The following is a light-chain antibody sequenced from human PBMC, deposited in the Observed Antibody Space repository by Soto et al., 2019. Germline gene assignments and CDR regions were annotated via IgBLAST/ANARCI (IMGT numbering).Light chain of an antibody. CDR2: GAS. CDR1: QSLSSN. V-gene: IGKV3-15*01. CDR3: QQHNNWPPIT. Sequence: EIVMTQSPATLSVSPGERVTLSCRASQSLSSNLAWYQQKPGQAPRLLIYGASTRATGIPARFSGSGSGTEFTLTISSLQSEDSAVYYCQQHNNWPPITFGQGTRLEI. J-gene: IGKJ5*01.